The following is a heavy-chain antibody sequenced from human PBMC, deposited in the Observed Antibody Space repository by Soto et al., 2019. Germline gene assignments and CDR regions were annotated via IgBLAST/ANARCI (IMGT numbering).Heavy chain of an antibody. CDR3: ARDDCSCCRCYPHVDPFDF. J-gene: IGHJ3*01. V-gene: IGHV1-69*04. CDR1: GGTFSSYT. D-gene: IGHD2-15*01. CDR2: IIPILGIA. Sequence: GASVKVSCKASGGTFSSYTISWVRQAPGQGLEWMGRIIPILGIANYAQKFQGRVTITADKSTSTAYMELSSLRSEDTAVYYCARDDCSCCRCYPHVDPFDFRGRGTLDT.